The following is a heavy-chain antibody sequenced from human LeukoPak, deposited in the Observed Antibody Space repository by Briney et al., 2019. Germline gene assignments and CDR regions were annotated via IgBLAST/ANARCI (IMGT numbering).Heavy chain of an antibody. CDR2: INYSGST. Sequence: TASETLSLTCTVAGGSISSYYWSWIRQAPGKGLEWLGYINYSGSTNYNPPLKSRVTISVDTSKNQFSLKLTSVTAADTAVYYCARVPTFRSGDTIWYSYCLDVWGQGTTVTVSS. V-gene: IGHV4-59*01. J-gene: IGHJ6*02. CDR3: ARVPTFRSGDTIWYSYCLDV. D-gene: IGHD2-15*01. CDR1: GGSISSYY.